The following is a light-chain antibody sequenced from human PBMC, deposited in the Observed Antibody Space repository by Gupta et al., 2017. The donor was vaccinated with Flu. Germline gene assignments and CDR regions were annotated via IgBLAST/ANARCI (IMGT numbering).Light chain of an antibody. CDR3: QQYGHSPAFS. CDR1: QTVDGAF. J-gene: IGKJ2*03. Sequence: EIVFTQSPGSLSLSPGERATLSCRASQTVDGAFLAWYQQQSGRAPRLLIYSTSTRATGIPDRFSGSGSGTDFTLTISRREHEDFAVYYSQQYGHSPAFSFGQGTKLEI. V-gene: IGKV3-20*01. CDR2: STS.